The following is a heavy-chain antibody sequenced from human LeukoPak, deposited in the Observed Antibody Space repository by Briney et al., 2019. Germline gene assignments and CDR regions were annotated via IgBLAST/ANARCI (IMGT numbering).Heavy chain of an antibody. V-gene: IGHV3-23*01. CDR2: ISGSGGST. J-gene: IGHJ4*02. D-gene: IGHD4-17*01. CDR3: AEIGVYGDYVPGY. CDR1: GFTFSSYA. Sequence: SGGSLRLSCAASGFTFSSYAMSWVRQAPGKGLEWVSAISGSGGSTYYADSVKGRFTISRDNSKNTLYLQMNSLRAEDTAVYYCAEIGVYGDYVPGYWGQGTLVTVSS.